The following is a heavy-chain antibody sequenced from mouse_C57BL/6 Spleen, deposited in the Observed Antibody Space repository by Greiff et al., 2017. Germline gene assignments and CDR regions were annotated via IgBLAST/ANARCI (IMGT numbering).Heavy chain of an antibody. J-gene: IGHJ3*01. CDR2: IYPGDGDT. V-gene: IGHV1-82*01. CDR3: ARRGAQAFFAY. CDR1: GYAFSSSW. D-gene: IGHD3-2*02. Sequence: QVQLKQSGPELVKPGASVKISCKASGYAFSSSWMNWVKQRPGKGLEWIGRIYPGDGDTNYNGKFKGKATLTADKSSSTAYMQLSSLTSEDSAVYFCARRGAQAFFAYWGQGTLVTVSA.